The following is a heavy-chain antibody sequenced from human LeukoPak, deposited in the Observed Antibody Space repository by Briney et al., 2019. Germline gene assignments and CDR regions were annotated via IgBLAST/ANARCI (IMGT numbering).Heavy chain of an antibody. D-gene: IGHD3-22*01. Sequence: GGSLRLSCAASGFTFSSYEMNWVRQAPGKGLEWVSYISSSGSTIYYADSVKGRFTISRDNAKNSLYLQMNSLRAEDTAVYYCARDPHDSSGYYYLNAFDIWGQGTMVTVSS. CDR2: ISSSGSTI. V-gene: IGHV3-48*03. CDR1: GFTFSSYE. CDR3: ARDPHDSSGYYYLNAFDI. J-gene: IGHJ3*02.